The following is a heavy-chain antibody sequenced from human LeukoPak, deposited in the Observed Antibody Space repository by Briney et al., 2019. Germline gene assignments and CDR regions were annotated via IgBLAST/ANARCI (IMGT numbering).Heavy chain of an antibody. Sequence: SKTLSLTCTVSGGSISSSSYYWGWIRQPPGKGLEWIGSIYYSGSTYYNPSLKSRVTISVDTSKNQFSLKLSSVTAADTAVYYCARLRSIAVAGTVLDYWGQGTLVTVSS. D-gene: IGHD6-19*01. CDR3: ARLRSIAVAGTVLDY. CDR2: IYYSGST. V-gene: IGHV4-39*01. J-gene: IGHJ4*02. CDR1: GGSISSSSYY.